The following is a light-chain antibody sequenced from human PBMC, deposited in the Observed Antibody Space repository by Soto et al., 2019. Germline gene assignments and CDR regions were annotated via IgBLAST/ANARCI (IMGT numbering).Light chain of an antibody. Sequence: QSALAQPASVSGSPGQSITISCTGSSSDVGTYNYVSWYQQHPGKAPKLMLFEVINRPSGISNRFSGSKSGNTASLTISGLQSEDEAAYYCSSYTNGNTAVVFGGGTKLTVL. J-gene: IGLJ2*01. CDR2: EVI. CDR1: SSDVGTYNY. V-gene: IGLV2-14*01. CDR3: SSYTNGNTAVV.